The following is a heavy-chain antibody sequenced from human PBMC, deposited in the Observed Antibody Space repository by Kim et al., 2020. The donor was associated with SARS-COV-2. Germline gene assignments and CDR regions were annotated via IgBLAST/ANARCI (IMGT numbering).Heavy chain of an antibody. CDR2: AYDSGNT. CDR1: GGSISSSSYY. J-gene: IGHJ2*01. V-gene: IGHV4-39*01. CDR3: ASDQGYSNGWYV. D-gene: IGHD6-19*01. Sequence: SETLSLTCTVSGGSISSSSYYWSWIREPPGLGLEWIVTAYDSGNTYSNLSRQSRITIAVDTSKNQLSLKLGSVTAAATAFYYCASDQGYSNGWYV.